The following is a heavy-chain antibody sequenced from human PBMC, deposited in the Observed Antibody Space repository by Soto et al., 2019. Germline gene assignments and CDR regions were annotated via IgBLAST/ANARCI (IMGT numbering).Heavy chain of an antibody. V-gene: IGHV1-2*02. J-gene: IGHJ4*02. CDR1: GYTFTGYY. Sequence: SVKVSCRASGYTFTGYYMQWVRQAPGQGLEWMGWINPNSGGTNYAQKFQGRVTMTRDTSISTAYMELSRLRSDDTAVYYCAREASIAADHYFDYWGQGTMVTVSS. CDR2: INPNSGGT. CDR3: AREASIAADHYFDY. D-gene: IGHD6-13*01.